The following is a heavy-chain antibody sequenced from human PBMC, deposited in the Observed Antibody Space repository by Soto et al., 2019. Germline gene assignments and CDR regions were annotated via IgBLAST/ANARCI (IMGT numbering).Heavy chain of an antibody. Sequence: ASVKVSCKASGYTFTSYAMHWVRQASGQRLEWMGWINAGNGNTKYSQKFQGRVTITRDTSASTAYMELSSLRSEDTAVYYCAILEHIPGKDAFDIWGQGTMVTVSS. CDR2: INAGNGNT. CDR1: GYTFTSYA. CDR3: AILEHIPGKDAFDI. J-gene: IGHJ3*02. V-gene: IGHV1-3*01. D-gene: IGHD2-2*02.